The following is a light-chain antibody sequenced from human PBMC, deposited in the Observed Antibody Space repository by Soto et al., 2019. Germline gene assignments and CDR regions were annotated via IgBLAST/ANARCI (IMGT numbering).Light chain of an antibody. Sequence: EIVLTQSPGTLSLSPGERATLSSSASQSVSSSYLAWYQQKPGQAPRLLIYGASSRATGIPDRFSGSGSGTDFTLTISRLEPEDFAVYYCQQYGSSSITFGQGTRLEIK. J-gene: IGKJ5*01. CDR1: QSVSSSY. CDR2: GAS. V-gene: IGKV3-20*01. CDR3: QQYGSSSIT.